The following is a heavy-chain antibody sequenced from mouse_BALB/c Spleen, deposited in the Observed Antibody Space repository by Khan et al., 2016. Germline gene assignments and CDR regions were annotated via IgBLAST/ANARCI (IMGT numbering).Heavy chain of an antibody. Sequence: QVQLKQSGAELVRPGASVKLSCKASGYSFTSYWMNWVKQRPGQGLEWIGMNHPSDSETRLNQKFKDKATLTVDKSSSTAYMQLSSPTSEDYAVYYCARPYGYDAMDYWGQGTSVTVSS. CDR1: GYSFTSYW. V-gene: IGHV1-61*01. D-gene: IGHD1-1*02. J-gene: IGHJ4*01. CDR2: NHPSDSET. CDR3: ARPYGYDAMDY.